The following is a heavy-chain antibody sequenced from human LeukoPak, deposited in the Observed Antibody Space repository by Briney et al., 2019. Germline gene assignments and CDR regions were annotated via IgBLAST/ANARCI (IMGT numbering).Heavy chain of an antibody. CDR1: GFTVSSNY. V-gene: IGHV3-21*01. D-gene: IGHD1-26*01. CDR2: ISSSSSYI. J-gene: IGHJ3*02. CDR3: ARDLLSGSPPDAFDI. Sequence: GGSLRLSCAASGFTVSSNYMNWVRQAPGKGLEWVSSISSSSSYIYYADSVKGRFTISRDNAKNSLYLQMNSLRAEDTAVYYCARDLLSGSPPDAFDIWGQGTMVTVSS.